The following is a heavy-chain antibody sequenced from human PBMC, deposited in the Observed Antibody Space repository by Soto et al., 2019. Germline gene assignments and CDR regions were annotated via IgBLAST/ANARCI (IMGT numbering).Heavy chain of an antibody. J-gene: IGHJ6*03. CDR2: IYYSGST. CDR3: ARLPRGYCSGGSCYGDYYYYMDG. CDR1: GGSISSYY. V-gene: IGHV4-59*08. Sequence: SETLSLTCTVSGGSISSYYWSWIRQPPGKGLEWIGYIYYSGSTNYNPSLKSRVTISVDTSKNQFSLKLSSVTAADTAVYYCARLPRGYCSGGSCYGDYYYYMDGCGKGTTVTVSS. D-gene: IGHD2-15*01.